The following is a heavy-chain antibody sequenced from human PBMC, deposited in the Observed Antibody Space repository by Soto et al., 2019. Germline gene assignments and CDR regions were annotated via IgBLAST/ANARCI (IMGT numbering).Heavy chain of an antibody. Sequence: GGSLRLSCAASGFTFSSYWMHWVRQAPGKGLVWVSRINSDGSSTSYADSVKGRFTISRDNAKNTLYLQMNSLRAEDTAVYYCARGILTGYYDYWGQGTLVTVSS. CDR1: GFTFSSYW. J-gene: IGHJ4*02. CDR3: ARGILTGYYDY. D-gene: IGHD3-9*01. V-gene: IGHV3-74*01. CDR2: INSDGSST.